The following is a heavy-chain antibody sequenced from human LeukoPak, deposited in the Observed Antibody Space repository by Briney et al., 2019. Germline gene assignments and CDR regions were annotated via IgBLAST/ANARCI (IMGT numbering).Heavy chain of an antibody. CDR3: ARLGSYHSDRAFDI. Sequence: GGSLRLSCEASGFSFSTYSMNWVRQAPGKGLEWISYISQSSSIIFYADSVRGRFTISRDNAKTSLYLQMNSLRAEDTAVYYCARLGSYHSDRAFDIWGRGTMVTVSS. CDR1: GFSFSTYS. D-gene: IGHD3-22*01. V-gene: IGHV3-48*01. J-gene: IGHJ3*02. CDR2: ISQSSSII.